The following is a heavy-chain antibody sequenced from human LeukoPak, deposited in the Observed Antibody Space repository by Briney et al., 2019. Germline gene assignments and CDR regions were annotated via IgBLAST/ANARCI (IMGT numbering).Heavy chain of an antibody. CDR1: GYTLTELS. J-gene: IGHJ4*02. D-gene: IGHD2-15*01. CDR3: ATGFIYGRDY. Sequence: AASVTVSCKVSGYTLTELSMHWVRQAPGKGLEWMGGFDPEDGETIYAQKYQGRVTMTEDTSTDTAYMELSSLRSEDTAVYYCATGFIYGRDYWGQGTLVTVSS. V-gene: IGHV1-24*01. CDR2: FDPEDGET.